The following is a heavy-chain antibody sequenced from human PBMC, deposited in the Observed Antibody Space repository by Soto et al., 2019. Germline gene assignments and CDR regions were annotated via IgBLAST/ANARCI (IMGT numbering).Heavy chain of an antibody. D-gene: IGHD2-2*01. CDR3: ARCSSTSCYYLAFDI. CDR2: ISSSSSTI. J-gene: IGHJ3*02. CDR1: GFTFSSYS. V-gene: IGHV3-48*01. Sequence: GGSLRLSCAASGFTFSSYSMNWVRQAPGKGLEWVSYISSSSSTIYYADSVKGRFTISRDNAKNSLYLQMNSLRAEDTAVYYCARCSSTSCYYLAFDIWGQEAMVTVSS.